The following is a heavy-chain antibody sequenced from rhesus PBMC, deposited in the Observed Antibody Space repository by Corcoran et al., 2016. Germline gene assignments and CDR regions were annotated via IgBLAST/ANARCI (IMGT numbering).Heavy chain of an antibody. J-gene: IGHJ4*01. Sequence: QVTLKESGPALVKPTQTLTLTCTFSGFSLSTSGMGVGWSRQPPGKAPEWLASIYRDDDKYSTTSLKSRLTISKDTSKSQVVLTMTNMDPVDTATYYCARGGSWSILLPDYWGQGVLVTVSS. D-gene: IGHD6-13*01. CDR1: GFSLSTSGMG. V-gene: IGHV2S1*01. CDR3: ARGGSWSILLPDY. CDR2: IYRDDDK.